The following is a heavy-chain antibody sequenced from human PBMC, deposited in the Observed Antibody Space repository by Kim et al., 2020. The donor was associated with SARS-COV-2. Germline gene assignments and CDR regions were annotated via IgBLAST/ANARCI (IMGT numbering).Heavy chain of an antibody. D-gene: IGHD3-10*01. J-gene: IGHJ3*02. V-gene: IGHV3-23*03. CDR1: GFTFSSYA. CDR3: ASRTTSGFRGDDAFDI. Sequence: GGSLRLSCAASGFTFSSYAMSWVRQAPGKGLEWVSVIYSGGSSTYYADSVKGRFTISRDNSKNTLYLQMNSLRAEDTAVYYCASRTTSGFRGDDAFDIWGQGTMVTVSS. CDR2: IYSGGSST.